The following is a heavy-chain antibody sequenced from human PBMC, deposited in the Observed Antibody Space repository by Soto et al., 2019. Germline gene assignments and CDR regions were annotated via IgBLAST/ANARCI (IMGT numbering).Heavy chain of an antibody. D-gene: IGHD3-3*01. CDR1: GGSISSYY. J-gene: IGHJ6*02. CDR3: ARNYDFWSGYSRPSARVHYVMDV. CDR2: IYYSGST. Sequence: SETLSLTCTVSGGSISSYYWSWIRQPPGKGLEWIGYIYYSGSTNYNPSLKSRVTISVDTSKNQFSLKLSSVTAADTAVYYCARNYDFWSGYSRPSARVHYVMDVWGQGTTVTGSS. V-gene: IGHV4-59*01.